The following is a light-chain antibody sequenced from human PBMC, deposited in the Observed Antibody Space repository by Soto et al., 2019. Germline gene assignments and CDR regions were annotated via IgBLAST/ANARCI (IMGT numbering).Light chain of an antibody. CDR3: GTWDSGMSAGL. CDR1: SSNIGNNY. Sequence: QSVLTQPPSVSAAPGQRVTISCSGSSSNIGNNYVYWYQQLPGTAPKLLIYENNKRPSGIPDRFSGSKSGTSATLGITGLQTGDEADYYYGTWDSGMSAGLFGGGTKVTVL. J-gene: IGLJ3*02. CDR2: ENN. V-gene: IGLV1-51*02.